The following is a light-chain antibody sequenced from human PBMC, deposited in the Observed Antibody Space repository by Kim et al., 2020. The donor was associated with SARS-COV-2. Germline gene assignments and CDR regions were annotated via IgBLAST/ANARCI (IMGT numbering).Light chain of an antibody. V-gene: IGKV6-21*01. J-gene: IGKJ4*01. Sequence: SVTPKEKVTMTFRASQSIGSKLQWYQQKPGQSPKLLITFASQSFSGVPSRFSGSGTGTDFTLTINSLEAEDAAVYYCHQTANLPLTFGGGTKLEI. CDR2: FAS. CDR1: QSIGSK. CDR3: HQTANLPLT.